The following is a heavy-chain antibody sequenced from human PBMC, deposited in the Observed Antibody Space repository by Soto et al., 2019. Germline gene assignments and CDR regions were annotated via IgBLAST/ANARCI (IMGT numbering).Heavy chain of an antibody. V-gene: IGHV3-15*07. CDR2: IKSKTDGGTT. Sequence: EVQLVESGGGLVKPGGSLRLSCAASGFTFSNAWMNWVRQAPGKGLEWVGRIKSKTDGGTTDYAAPVKGRFTISRDDSENTLYLQKNSLKTEDTAVYYCSGLSVVTIFGVVTIDDAFDIWGQGTMVTVSS. CDR1: GFTFSNAW. CDR3: SGLSVVTIFGVVTIDDAFDI. J-gene: IGHJ3*02. D-gene: IGHD3-3*01.